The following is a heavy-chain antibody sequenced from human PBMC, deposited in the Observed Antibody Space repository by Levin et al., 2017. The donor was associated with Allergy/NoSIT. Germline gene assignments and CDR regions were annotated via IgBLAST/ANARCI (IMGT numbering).Heavy chain of an antibody. J-gene: IGHJ6*02. Sequence: GGSLRLSCAASGFTFSSYGMHWVRQAPGKGLEWVAVISYDGSNKYYADSVKGRFTISRDNSKNTLYLQMNSLRAEDTAVYYCAKTYGDYVLYGMDVWGQGTTVTVSS. CDR2: ISYDGSNK. CDR1: GFTFSSYG. CDR3: AKTYGDYVLYGMDV. D-gene: IGHD4-17*01. V-gene: IGHV3-30*18.